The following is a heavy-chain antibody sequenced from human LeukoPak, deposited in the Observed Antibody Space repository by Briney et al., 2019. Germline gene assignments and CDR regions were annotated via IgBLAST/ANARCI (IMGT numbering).Heavy chain of an antibody. D-gene: IGHD6-19*01. J-gene: IGHJ4*02. Sequence: PGGALRVSCAASGFTFSSYAMSWVRQAPGKGLEWVSAISAIGGSPYYADSVKGRVTISRDNSKNTLYLQMNSLRAEDTAVYYCANNGGVAVAGSFDNWGRGTLVTVSS. CDR1: GFTFSSYA. CDR3: ANNGGVAVAGSFDN. CDR2: ISAIGGSP. V-gene: IGHV3-23*01.